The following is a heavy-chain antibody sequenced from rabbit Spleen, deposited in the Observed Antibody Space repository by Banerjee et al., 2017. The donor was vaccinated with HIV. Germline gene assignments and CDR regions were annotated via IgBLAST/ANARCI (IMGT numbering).Heavy chain of an antibody. CDR3: VRDLTGVIGWNYSL. CDR1: GFSFSNKAE. D-gene: IGHD1-1*01. CDR2: INAVTGKA. Sequence: QEQLVESGGGLVKPEGSLKLSCTASGFSFSNKAEMCWFRQAPGKGMEWIACINAVTGKAVYASWAKGRFTFSKASSTTVTLQVTSLTAADTATFFCVRDLTGVIGWNYSLWGPGTLVTVS. J-gene: IGHJ4*01. V-gene: IGHV1S45*01.